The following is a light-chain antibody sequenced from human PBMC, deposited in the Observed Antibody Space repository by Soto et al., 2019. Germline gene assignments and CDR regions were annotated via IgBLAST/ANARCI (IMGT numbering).Light chain of an antibody. V-gene: IGLV2-23*01. CDR1: SSDVGSYNL. J-gene: IGLJ1*01. CDR3: CSYAGSSTLYV. CDR2: EGS. Sequence: QCARTQPASGSGAPGQSITISCTGTSSDVGSYNLVSWYQQHPGKAPKLMIYEGSKRPSGVSNRFSGSKSGNTASLTISGLQAEDEADYYCCSYAGSSTLYVFGTGTKVTVL.